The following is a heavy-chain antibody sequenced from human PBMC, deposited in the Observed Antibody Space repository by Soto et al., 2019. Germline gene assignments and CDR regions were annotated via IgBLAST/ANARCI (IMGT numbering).Heavy chain of an antibody. CDR3: ASLVVVTASYYYGVDA. V-gene: IGHV1-69*01. Sequence: SLRVSCKASGAAFSSYAISWVRQAPGKGRGWRGGLIPILGQPNYAQKFQGRVKITADESKSPAELERSTLRSEATAVYSCASLVVVTASYYYGVDAWGQGTTVTVS. D-gene: IGHD2-21*02. CDR1: GAAFSSYA. J-gene: IGHJ6*02. CDR2: LIPILGQP.